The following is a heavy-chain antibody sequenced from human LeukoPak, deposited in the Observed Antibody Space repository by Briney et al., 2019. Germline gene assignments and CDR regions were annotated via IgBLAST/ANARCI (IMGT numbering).Heavy chain of an antibody. J-gene: IGHJ4*02. Sequence: GGSLRLSCAASGFTFSNYNMNWVRQAPGKGLEWVSHITSSSTIYHADSVKGRFTISRDNAKNSLYLQMNSLRDEDTAVYYCARRFDSWGQGTLVTVSS. V-gene: IGHV3-48*02. CDR3: ARRFDS. CDR2: ITSSSTI. CDR1: GFTFSNYN.